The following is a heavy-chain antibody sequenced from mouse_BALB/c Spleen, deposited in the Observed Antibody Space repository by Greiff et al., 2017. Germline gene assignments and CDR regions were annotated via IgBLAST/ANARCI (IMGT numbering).Heavy chain of an antibody. V-gene: IGHV5-17*02. CDR3: ARSGTTAFDY. Sequence: EVKLVESGGGLVQPGGSRKLSCAASGFTFSSFGMHWVRQAPEKGLEWVAYISSGSSTIYYADTVKGRFTISRDNPKNTPFLQMTSLRSEDTAMYYCARSGTTAFDYWGQGTTLTVSS. CDR2: ISSGSSTI. D-gene: IGHD1-2*01. J-gene: IGHJ2*01. CDR1: GFTFSSFG.